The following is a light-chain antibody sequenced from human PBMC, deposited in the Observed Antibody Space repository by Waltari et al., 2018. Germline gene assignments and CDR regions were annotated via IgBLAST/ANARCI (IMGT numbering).Light chain of an antibody. Sequence: QAGLTQPPSVSQGLRQTATLTCTGNSNNVGNEGAACLQQHQGHPPKLLSSGNNNRPSGISEQLSSYCAGNEASLTIRGSQPGDEADYYCSTRDTSLSAGVFGGGTKLTVL. V-gene: IGLV10-54*01. CDR3: STRDTSLSAGV. CDR1: SNNVGNEG. J-gene: IGLJ2*01. CDR2: GNN.